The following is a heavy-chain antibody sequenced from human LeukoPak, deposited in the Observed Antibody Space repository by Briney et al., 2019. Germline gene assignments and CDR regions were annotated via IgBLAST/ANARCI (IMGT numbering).Heavy chain of an antibody. CDR1: GGSISSYY. CDR3: ARVEYYYDSSGYFEGAFDI. CDR2: IYTSGST. V-gene: IGHV4-4*07. D-gene: IGHD3-22*01. J-gene: IGHJ3*02. Sequence: SETLSLTCTVSGGSISSYYWSWIRQPAGKGLEWIGRIYTSGSTNYNPSLKSRVTMSVDTSKNQFSLQLSSGTAADTAVYYCARVEYYYDSSGYFEGAFDIWGQGTMVTVSS.